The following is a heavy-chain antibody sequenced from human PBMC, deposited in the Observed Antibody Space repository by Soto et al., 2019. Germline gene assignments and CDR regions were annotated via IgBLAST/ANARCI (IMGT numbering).Heavy chain of an antibody. D-gene: IGHD6-13*01. CDR1: GFTFTSFA. CDR2: IVVGSGNT. J-gene: IGHJ4*02. V-gene: IGHV1-58*01. CDR3: AADGLDSSTLMYFDY. Sequence: SVKVSCKASGFTFTSFAVQWVRQARGQRLEWIGWIVVGSGNTNYAQKFQERDTITRDMSTSTAYMELSSLRSEDMAVYYCAADGLDSSTLMYFDYWGQGTLVTLSS.